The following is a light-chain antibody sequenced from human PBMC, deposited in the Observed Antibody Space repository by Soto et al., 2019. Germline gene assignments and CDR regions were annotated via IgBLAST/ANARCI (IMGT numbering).Light chain of an antibody. Sequence: DMQMTQSPSSVSTSVGDSVTMXXRASQDITTYLAWYQQEPGKVPKLXIYATSTLQSGVPSRFTGSGSGTDFTLTISSLQPEDVATYYCQKYDGAPWTFGQGTKVDI. J-gene: IGKJ1*01. V-gene: IGKV1-27*01. CDR1: QDITTY. CDR3: QKYDGAPWT. CDR2: ATS.